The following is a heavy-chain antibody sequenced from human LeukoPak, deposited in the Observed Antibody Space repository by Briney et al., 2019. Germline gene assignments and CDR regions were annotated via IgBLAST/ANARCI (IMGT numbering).Heavy chain of an antibody. CDR3: ARERGYDFWSGYLFDY. Sequence: ASVKVSCKASGYTFTSYYMHWVRQAPGQGLEWMGIINTSGGSTSYGQKFQGRVTMTRDTSTRIVYMELSSLRSEDTAVYYCARERGYDFWSGYLFDYWGQGTLVTVSS. V-gene: IGHV1-46*01. CDR2: INTSGGST. CDR1: GYTFTSYY. D-gene: IGHD3-3*01. J-gene: IGHJ4*02.